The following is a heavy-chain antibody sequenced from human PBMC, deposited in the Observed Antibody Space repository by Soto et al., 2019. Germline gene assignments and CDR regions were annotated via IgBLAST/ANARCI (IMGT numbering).Heavy chain of an antibody. CDR3: ARDSYAMSSFALDV. V-gene: IGHV4-30-2*06. J-gene: IGHJ6*02. CDR2: VYRTGAT. D-gene: IGHD2-2*01. Sequence: QLQLQESGSGLVETAQTLSLTCIVSGDSISSGGFPWTWIRQSTGKGLEWIGYVYRTGATSYNPSLESRASLSVDTSRNQFSLELMSVTPADSAVYFCARDSYAMSSFALDVWGRGTAVTVSS. CDR1: GDSISSGGFP.